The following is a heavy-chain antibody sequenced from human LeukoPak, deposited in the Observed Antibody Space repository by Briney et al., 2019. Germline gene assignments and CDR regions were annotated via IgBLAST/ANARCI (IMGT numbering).Heavy chain of an antibody. CDR2: ISGSGGST. CDR1: GSTFSSFA. J-gene: IGHJ5*02. Sequence: GGSLRLSCAAPGSTFSSFAMSWVRQAPGKGLEWVSAISGSGGSTYYADSVKGRFTISRDNSKNTLYLQMHSLRAEDTAVYYCAKTIVVLPAAIDWFDPWGQGTLVTVSS. CDR3: AKTIVVLPAAIDWFDP. V-gene: IGHV3-23*01. D-gene: IGHD2-2*02.